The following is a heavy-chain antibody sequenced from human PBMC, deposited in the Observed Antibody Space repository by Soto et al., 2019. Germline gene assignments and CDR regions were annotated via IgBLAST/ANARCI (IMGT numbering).Heavy chain of an antibody. J-gene: IGHJ4*02. CDR2: IIPILGIA. D-gene: IGHD3-10*01. CDR1: GGTFSSYA. CDR3: ARGYYYGSGSDY. Sequence: ASVKVSCKASGGTFSSYAISWVRQAPGQGLEWMGRIIPILGIANYAQKFQGRVTITADKSTSTAYMELSSLRSEDTAVYYCARGYYYGSGSDYWGQGTLVTVSS. V-gene: IGHV1-69*04.